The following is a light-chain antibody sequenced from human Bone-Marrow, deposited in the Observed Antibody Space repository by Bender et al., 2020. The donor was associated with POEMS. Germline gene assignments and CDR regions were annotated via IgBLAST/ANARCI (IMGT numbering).Light chain of an antibody. Sequence: QSALTQPPSASGSPGQSVTISCTGTRSDVGSSNLVSWYQQHVGQAPKLMIYEATMRPSGVSNRFSGSKSGNTASLTISGLQAEDEAEYFCCSYAGSDTFVFGSGTRVTVL. CDR2: EAT. J-gene: IGLJ1*01. V-gene: IGLV2-23*01. CDR1: RSDVGSSNL. CDR3: CSYAGSDTFV.